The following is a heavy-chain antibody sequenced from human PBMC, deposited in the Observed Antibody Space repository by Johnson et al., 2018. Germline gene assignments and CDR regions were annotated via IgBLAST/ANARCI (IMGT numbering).Heavy chain of an antibody. D-gene: IGHD5-18*01. V-gene: IGHV3-30*18. CDR2: ISYDGSNK. CDR3: AKDRHGYSYGYSYMDV. CDR1: RFTFSSYA. J-gene: IGHJ6*03. Sequence: QVQLGESGGGVVQPGRSLGLSCAPSRFTFSSYAMHWVRQAPGKGLEWVAVISYDGSNKYYADSVKGRFTLSRDNSRNTLYLQMNSLRAEDTAVYYCAKDRHGYSYGYSYMDVWGKGTTVIVSS.